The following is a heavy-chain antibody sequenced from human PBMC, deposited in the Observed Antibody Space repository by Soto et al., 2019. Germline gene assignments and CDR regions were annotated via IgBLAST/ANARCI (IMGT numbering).Heavy chain of an antibody. CDR2: ISYDGSNK. V-gene: IGHV3-30-3*01. J-gene: IGHJ4*02. Sequence: GGSLRLSCAASGFTFSSYAMHWVRQVPGKGLEWVAVISYDGSNKYYADSVKGRFTISRDNSKDTVYLQMNSLRADDTAVYYCARDFSMVVVAPGYWGQGTLVTVSS. CDR1: GFTFSSYA. CDR3: ARDFSMVVVAPGY. D-gene: IGHD2-15*01.